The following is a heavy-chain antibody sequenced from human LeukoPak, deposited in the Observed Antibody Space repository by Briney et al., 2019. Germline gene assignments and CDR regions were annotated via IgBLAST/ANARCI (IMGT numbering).Heavy chain of an antibody. J-gene: IGHJ6*02. CDR3: ARVYGFGELSRYYYGMDV. D-gene: IGHD3-10*01. V-gene: IGHV4-59*01. CDR2: IYYSGST. Sequence: SETLSLTCTVSGGSISSYYWSWIRQPPVKGLEWIGYIYYSGSTNYNPSLKSRVTISVDTSKNQFSLKLSSVTAADTAVYYCARVYGFGELSRYYYGMDVWGQGTTVTVSS. CDR1: GGSISSYY.